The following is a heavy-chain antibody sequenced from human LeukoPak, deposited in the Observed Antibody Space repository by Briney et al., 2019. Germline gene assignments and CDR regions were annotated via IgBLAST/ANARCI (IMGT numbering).Heavy chain of an antibody. CDR3: AKGLMGATPYYFDY. V-gene: IGHV3-74*01. J-gene: IGHJ4*02. D-gene: IGHD1-26*01. Sequence: GGSLRLSCAASGFTFSSYWMHWVRQAPGKGLVWVSRINTDGSSTTYADSVKGRFTISRDNAKNTLYLQMNSLRADDTAVYYYAKGLMGATPYYFDYWGQGTLVTVSS. CDR2: INTDGSST. CDR1: GFTFSSYW.